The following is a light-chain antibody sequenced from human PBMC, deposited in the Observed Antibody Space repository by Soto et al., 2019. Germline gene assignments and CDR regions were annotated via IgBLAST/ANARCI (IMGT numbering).Light chain of an antibody. CDR3: QNYYIVPFT. CDR2: AAS. J-gene: IGKJ3*01. CDR1: QCIINY. V-gene: IGKV1-27*01. Sequence: DIQMTQSPSSLSASVGDRVTITCRASQCIINYLGWYQQKPGQVPKLLSYAASSLQSGVPSRFSGRVAGTDFTLTISSLQPEDGATSSCQNYYIVPFTFGPGTKVNIK.